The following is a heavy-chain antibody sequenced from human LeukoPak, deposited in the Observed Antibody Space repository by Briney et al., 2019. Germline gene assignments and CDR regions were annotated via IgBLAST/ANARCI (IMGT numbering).Heavy chain of an antibody. CDR3: ARDTRGSYGSGSYGY. CDR1: GGSISSKNW. V-gene: IGHV4-4*02. CDR2: IYHSGTT. Sequence: PSGTLSLTCAASGGSISSKNWWNWVRPPPGKGLEWIGEIYHSGTTNYNPSLKRRVTISVDKSKNQFSLKLSSVTAADTAVYYCARDTRGSYGSGSYGYWGQGTLVTVSS. D-gene: IGHD3-10*01. J-gene: IGHJ4*02.